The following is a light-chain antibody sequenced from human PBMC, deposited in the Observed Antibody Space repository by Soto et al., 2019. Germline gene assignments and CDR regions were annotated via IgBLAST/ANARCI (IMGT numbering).Light chain of an antibody. V-gene: IGKV3-20*01. CDR3: QQYDTTPMYT. CDR2: GAS. Sequence: EIVLTQSPGTLSLSPGERATLSCRASQSVRSSYLAWYRQKPGQAHRLLIYGASSRATGIPDRFSGSGSGTHFTLAISRLEPEDFGVYYWQQYDTTPMYTFGQWTKVESK. J-gene: IGKJ2*01. CDR1: QSVRSSY.